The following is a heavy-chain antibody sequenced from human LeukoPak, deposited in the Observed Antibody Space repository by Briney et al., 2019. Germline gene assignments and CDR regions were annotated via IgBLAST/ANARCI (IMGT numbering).Heavy chain of an antibody. CDR3: AREYCSGGSCHGGGFDY. Sequence: GGALRLSCAASGFTFSSYGMHWVRQAPGKGLEWVAVIWYDGSNKYYQEAVKGRFTISRDNSKNTLYLQMNSLRAEDTAVYYCAREYCSGGSCHGGGFDYWGQGTLVTVSS. CDR2: IWYDGSNK. CDR1: GFTFSSYG. D-gene: IGHD2-15*01. V-gene: IGHV3-33*01. J-gene: IGHJ4*02.